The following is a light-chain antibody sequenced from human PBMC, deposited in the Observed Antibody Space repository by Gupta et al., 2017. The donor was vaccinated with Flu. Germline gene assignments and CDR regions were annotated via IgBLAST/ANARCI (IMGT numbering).Light chain of an antibody. CDR1: SSDVGGYNY. CDR2: DVS. J-gene: IGLJ1*01. CDR3: CSYAGGPYV. V-gene: IGLV2-11*01. Sequence: QSALTQPRSVSGSPGQSVTISCTGSSSDVGGYNYVSGYQQHPGKAPKLMIYDVSERPSGVPDRFSDSKSGNTASLTISGLQAEDEADYYCCSYAGGPYVFGTGTEVTVL.